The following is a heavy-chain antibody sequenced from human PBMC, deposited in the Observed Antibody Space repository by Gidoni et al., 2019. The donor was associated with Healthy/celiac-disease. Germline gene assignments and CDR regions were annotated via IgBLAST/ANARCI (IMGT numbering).Heavy chain of an antibody. CDR2: ISGSGGST. Sequence: VQLLGSGGGLVQPGWSLSLSCAASGFTFSSYAMSWVRQAPGKGMEWVAAISGSGGSTYYADSVKGRFTISRDNSKNTLYLQMNSLRAEDTAVDYCARGYSVYWYFDLWGRGTLVTVSS. J-gene: IGHJ2*01. CDR3: ARGYSVYWYFDL. CDR1: GFTFSSYA. V-gene: IGHV3-23*01. D-gene: IGHD1-1*01.